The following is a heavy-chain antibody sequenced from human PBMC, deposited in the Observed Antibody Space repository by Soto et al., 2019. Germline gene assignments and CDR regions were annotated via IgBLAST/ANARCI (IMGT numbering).Heavy chain of an antibody. CDR3: ARVVRYWFDS. D-gene: IGHD3-9*01. CDR1: GFTFSSYW. V-gene: IGHV3-7*05. Sequence: GGSLIPSCASSGFTFSSYWMSWVCQAPGKGLEWVANIKQDGSEKYYVDSVKGRFTISRDNAKNSLYLQMNSLRAEDAAVYYCARVVRYWFDSWGQETLVTVSS. CDR2: IKQDGSEK. J-gene: IGHJ5*01.